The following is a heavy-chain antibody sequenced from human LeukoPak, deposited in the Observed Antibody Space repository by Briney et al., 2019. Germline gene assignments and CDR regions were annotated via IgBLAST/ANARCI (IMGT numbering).Heavy chain of an antibody. V-gene: IGHV3-7*01. CDR1: GFTFSSYW. J-gene: IGHJ4*02. CDR3: ARLAWGSWYYFDY. Sequence: GGPLRLSCAASGFTFSSYWMSWVRQAPGKGLEWVANIKQDGSEKYYVDSVKGRFTISRDNAKNSLYLQMNSLRAEDTAVYYCARLAWGSWYYFDYWGQGSLVTVSS. D-gene: IGHD6-13*01. CDR2: IKQDGSEK.